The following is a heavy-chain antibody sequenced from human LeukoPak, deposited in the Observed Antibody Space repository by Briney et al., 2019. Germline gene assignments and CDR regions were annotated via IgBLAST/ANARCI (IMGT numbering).Heavy chain of an antibody. CDR3: ARRGSMGGSFVGAFDI. J-gene: IGHJ3*02. CDR1: GDSFSRNTYS. D-gene: IGHD1-26*01. CDR2: FYYTGRP. Sequence: SETLSLTCTVSGDSFSRNTYSWGWLRQPPGKGLEWLGSFYYTGRPFYNPSLKSRVTISVNTSKNQFSLKLSSVTAADTAVYYCARRGSMGGSFVGAFDIWSQGTMVTVSS. V-gene: IGHV4-39*01.